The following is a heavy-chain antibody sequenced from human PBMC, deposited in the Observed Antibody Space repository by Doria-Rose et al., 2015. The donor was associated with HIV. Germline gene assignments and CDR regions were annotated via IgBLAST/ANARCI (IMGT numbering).Heavy chain of an antibody. Sequence: QVQLQESGPGLVKPSETLSLTCSVSGGSISHYYWSWIRQPPGKGLEYIGDIFYTGSTNYSPSLKCRVSISIDTSKNKFSLRLSSVTAADTAVYYCARVLSGTYDYWGQGTLVTVSS. CDR1: GGSISHYY. D-gene: IGHD1-26*01. J-gene: IGHJ4*02. V-gene: IGHV4-59*01. CDR3: ARVLSGTYDY. CDR2: IFYTGST.